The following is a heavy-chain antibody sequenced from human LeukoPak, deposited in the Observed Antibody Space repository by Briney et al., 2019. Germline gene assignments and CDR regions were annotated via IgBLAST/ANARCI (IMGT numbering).Heavy chain of an antibody. CDR1: GFTFSSYW. V-gene: IGHV3-7*01. D-gene: IGHD5-12*01. CDR3: ARPENVDIVAIDY. Sequence: GGSLRLSCAASGFTFSSYWMSWVRQAPGKGLEWVANIKQDGSEKYYVDSVKGRFTISRDNAKNSLYLQMNSLRAEDTAVYYCARPENVDIVAIDYWGQGTLVTVSS. CDR2: IKQDGSEK. J-gene: IGHJ4*02.